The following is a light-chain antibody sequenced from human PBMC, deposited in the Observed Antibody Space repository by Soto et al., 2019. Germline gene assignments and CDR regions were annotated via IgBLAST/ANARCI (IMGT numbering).Light chain of an antibody. Sequence: EIVLTQSPATLSLSPGEGASLSCRASQNISTYLAWYQQRPGQVPRLLIYGVSKRAPAIPPRFSGSGSGTDFTLSVSGLETEDFATYYCQQRTNSLPWTFGQGTKVDIK. CDR1: QNISTY. CDR2: GVS. J-gene: IGKJ1*01. V-gene: IGKV3-11*01. CDR3: QQRTNSLPWT.